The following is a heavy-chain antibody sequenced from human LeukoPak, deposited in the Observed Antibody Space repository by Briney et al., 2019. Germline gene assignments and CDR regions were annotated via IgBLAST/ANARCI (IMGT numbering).Heavy chain of an antibody. CDR3: ARGAYSQSNYYMDV. CDR2: MNPNSGNT. J-gene: IGHJ6*03. Sequence: ASVKVSCKASVYTFTSYDINWVRQATGQGLEWMGWMNPNSGNTGYAQKFQGRVTITRNTSISTAYMELSSLRSEDTAVYYCARGAYSQSNYYMDVWGKGTTVTVSS. V-gene: IGHV1-8*03. D-gene: IGHD5-18*01. CDR1: VYTFTSYD.